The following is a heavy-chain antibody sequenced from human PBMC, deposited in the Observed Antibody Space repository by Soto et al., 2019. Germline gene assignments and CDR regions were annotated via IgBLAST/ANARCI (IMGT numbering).Heavy chain of an antibody. V-gene: IGHV3-53*01. CDR3: AREKVTLLRVDYYYYGMDV. CDR2: IYSGGST. CDR1: GFTVSSNY. J-gene: IGHJ6*02. D-gene: IGHD1-26*01. Sequence: QPGGSLRLSCAASGFTVSSNYMSWVRQAPGKGLEWVSVIYSGGSTYYADSVKGRFTISRDNSKNTLYLQMNSLRAEDTAVYYCAREKVTLLRVDYYYYGMDVWGQGTPVTVYS.